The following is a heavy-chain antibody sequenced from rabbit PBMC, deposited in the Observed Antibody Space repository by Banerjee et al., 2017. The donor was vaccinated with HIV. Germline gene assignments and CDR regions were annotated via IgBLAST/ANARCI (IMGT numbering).Heavy chain of an antibody. J-gene: IGHJ3*01. Sequence: QELVESGGGLVQPGGSLKLSCKASGFDFSNYGMSWVRQAPGKGLEWIGYIDPIFSSTDYASWVNGRFTLSRDIDQNTLYLQLDSLTATDTATYFCARDLDGVIGWNFGWWGQGTLVTVS. V-gene: IGHV1S7*01. CDR2: IDPIFSST. CDR3: ARDLDGVIGWNFGW. CDR1: GFDFSNYG. D-gene: IGHD4-1*01.